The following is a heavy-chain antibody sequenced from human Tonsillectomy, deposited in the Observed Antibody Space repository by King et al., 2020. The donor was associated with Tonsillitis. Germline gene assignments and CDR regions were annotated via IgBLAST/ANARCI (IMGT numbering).Heavy chain of an antibody. D-gene: IGHD3-22*01. CDR3: ARTGYYDTSGYYSA. CDR2: ISNTGSA. J-gene: IGHJ5*02. CDR1: GDSISSHY. Sequence: VQLQESGPGLVKPSETLSLTCTVSGDSISSHYWSWVRQPPGKGLEWIGFISNTGSANYNPSLKSRVTMSVDTSKNQFFLKMTSVTAADTAVNYCARTGYYDTSGYYSAWGQGALVTVSS. V-gene: IGHV4-59*11.